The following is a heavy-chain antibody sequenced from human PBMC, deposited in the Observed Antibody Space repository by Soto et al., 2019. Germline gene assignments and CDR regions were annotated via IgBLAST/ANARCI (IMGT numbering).Heavy chain of an antibody. D-gene: IGHD3-3*01. Sequence: SETLSLTCTVSAGSISSGGYYWSWIRQPPGKGLGSIRDSYYSGSTYNNPSLETRDTRSVDTSKYQFSLKLSSVTAADTAVYDCGVKGEYYDCWSGYYKGWFDPWGQGTLVTVSS. J-gene: IGHJ5*02. CDR2: SYYSGST. CDR3: GVKGEYYDCWSGYYKGWFDP. CDR1: AGSISSGGYY. V-gene: IGHV4-31*03.